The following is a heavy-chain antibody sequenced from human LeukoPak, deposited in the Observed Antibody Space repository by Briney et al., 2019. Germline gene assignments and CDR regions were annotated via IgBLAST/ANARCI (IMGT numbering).Heavy chain of an antibody. J-gene: IGHJ4*02. D-gene: IGHD2-2*01. Sequence: RGSLRLSCAASGFSFSSYAMSWVRQAPGKGLEWVSAISGSGGSTYYADSVKGRFTISGDNSKNTLYLQMNSLRAEDTAVYYCAKNQLLTLTYYFDYWGQGTLVTVSS. CDR1: GFSFSSYA. V-gene: IGHV3-23*01. CDR2: ISGSGGST. CDR3: AKNQLLTLTYYFDY.